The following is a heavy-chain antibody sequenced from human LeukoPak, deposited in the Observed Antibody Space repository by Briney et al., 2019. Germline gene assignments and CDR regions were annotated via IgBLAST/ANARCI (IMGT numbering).Heavy chain of an antibody. J-gene: IGHJ4*02. CDR1: GFTVSRNY. Sequence: GGSLRLSCAASGFTVSRNYMSWVRQAPGKGLEWVSAISGIGDRTYYADSVKGRFTISRDNAKNSLYLQMNSLRAEDTAVYYCARDGSDYGADYWGQGTLVTVSS. V-gene: IGHV3-66*01. CDR3: ARDGSDYGADY. D-gene: IGHD4-17*01. CDR2: ISGIGDRT.